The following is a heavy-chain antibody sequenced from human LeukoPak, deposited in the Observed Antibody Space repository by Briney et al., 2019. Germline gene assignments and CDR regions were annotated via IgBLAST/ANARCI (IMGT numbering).Heavy chain of an antibody. Sequence: PGGSLRLSCTASGLTFTSYIMHWVRQAPGKGLEWVSSISGSGAYIKYADSVLGRFTISRDNAKNSLSLQMNSLRAEDTALYYCAKDIREGGYELHLFDYWGQGTLVTVSS. CDR2: ISGSGAYI. D-gene: IGHD5-12*01. J-gene: IGHJ4*02. CDR3: AKDIREGGYELHLFDY. V-gene: IGHV3-21*04. CDR1: GLTFTSYI.